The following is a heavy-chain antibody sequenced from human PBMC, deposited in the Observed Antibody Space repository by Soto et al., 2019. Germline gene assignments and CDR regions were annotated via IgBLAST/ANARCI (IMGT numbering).Heavy chain of an antibody. CDR1: GFTFSSYA. CDR3: AKAAIVPTYYDFWSGYSPYYYYHGMDV. J-gene: IGHJ6*02. CDR2: ISGSGGST. V-gene: IGHV3-23*01. Sequence: QTGGSLRLSCAASGFTFSSYAMSWVRQAPGKGLEWVSAISGSGGSTYYADSVKGRFTISRDNSKNTLYLQMNSLRAEDTAVYYCAKAAIVPTYYDFWSGYSPYYYYHGMDVWGQATTVTV. D-gene: IGHD3-3*01.